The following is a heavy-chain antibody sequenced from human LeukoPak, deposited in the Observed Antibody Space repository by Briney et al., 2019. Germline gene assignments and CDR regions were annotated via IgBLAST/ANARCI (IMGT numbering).Heavy chain of an antibody. Sequence: GGSLRLSCAASGFTFSSYAMHWVRQAPGKGLEWVAVISYDGSNKYYADSVKGRFTISRDNSKNTLYLQMNSLRAEDTAVYYCAKLVVVTVWDALDIWGQGTMVTASS. CDR2: ISYDGSNK. V-gene: IGHV3-30*18. D-gene: IGHD2-21*02. CDR3: AKLVVVTVWDALDI. CDR1: GFTFSSYA. J-gene: IGHJ3*02.